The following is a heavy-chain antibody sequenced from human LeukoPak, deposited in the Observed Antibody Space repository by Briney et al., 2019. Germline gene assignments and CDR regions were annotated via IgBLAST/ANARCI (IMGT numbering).Heavy chain of an antibody. Sequence: ASVKVSCKASGYTFTSYDINWVRQATGQGLEWMGWTNPNSGNTGCAQKFQGRVTMTRNTSISTAYMELSSLRSEDTAVYYCARVIEYCSSTSCYPWFDPWGQGTLVTVSS. CDR1: GYTFTSYD. CDR2: TNPNSGNT. J-gene: IGHJ5*02. V-gene: IGHV1-8*01. CDR3: ARVIEYCSSTSCYPWFDP. D-gene: IGHD2-2*01.